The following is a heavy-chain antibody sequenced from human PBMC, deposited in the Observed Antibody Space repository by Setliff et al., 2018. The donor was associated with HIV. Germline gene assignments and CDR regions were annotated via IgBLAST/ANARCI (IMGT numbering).Heavy chain of an antibody. V-gene: IGHV1-18*04. D-gene: IGHD5-12*01. Sequence: ASVKVSCKASGYTFTGYYMHWVRQAPGQGLQWMGWVNEDNGDRNFAPSVQGRIALTTDTSTNTAYMELTNLRSDDTALYFCVRDEKRAAGGSMYYFDYWGQGTLVTVSS. CDR3: VRDEKRAAGGSMYYFDY. CDR2: VNEDNGDR. J-gene: IGHJ4*02. CDR1: GYTFTGYY.